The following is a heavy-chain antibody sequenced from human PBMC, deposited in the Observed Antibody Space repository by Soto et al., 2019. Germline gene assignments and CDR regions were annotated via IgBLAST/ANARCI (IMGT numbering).Heavy chain of an antibody. D-gene: IGHD7-27*01. CDR2: IYYTGST. V-gene: IGHV4-61*08. Sequence: PSETLSLTCTVSGGYISSGGYYWSWIRQHPGKGLEWIGYIYYTGSTNYNPSLKSRVTISVDTSKNQFSLNLTSLTAADTAIYYCARSNWYSEYWGQGTLVTVSS. CDR3: ARSNWYSEY. J-gene: IGHJ4*02. CDR1: GGYISSGGYY.